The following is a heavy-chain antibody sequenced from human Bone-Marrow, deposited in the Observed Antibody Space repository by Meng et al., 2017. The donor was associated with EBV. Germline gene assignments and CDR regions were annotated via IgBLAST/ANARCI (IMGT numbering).Heavy chain of an antibody. Sequence: QVQVVHFGALVTKPGASVKVSCKASGYTFASYDITWVRQATGQGLEWMGWMNPNSGNTGYAQNFQGRVTMTRNTSISTAYMELSSLRSEDTAVYYCARGRKRRYYYDSSGYYQFDYWGQGTLVTVSS. CDR1: GYTFASYD. V-gene: IGHV1-8*01. J-gene: IGHJ4*02. CDR2: MNPNSGNT. CDR3: ARGRKRRYYYDSSGYYQFDY. D-gene: IGHD3-22*01.